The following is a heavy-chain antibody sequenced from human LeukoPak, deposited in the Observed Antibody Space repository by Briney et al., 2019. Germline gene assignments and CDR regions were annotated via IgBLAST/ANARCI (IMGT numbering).Heavy chain of an antibody. CDR2: IFYRGST. J-gene: IGHJ5*02. Sequence: SETLSLTCTVSGGSMYSANYYWGWIRQPPGKGLEWIGSIFYRGSTYYNPSHKSQVIVSLDTSKNQFSLTINSVTAADTAVYYCARDWGQPPQRTGGYNYFDPWGQGTLVTVSS. CDR3: ARDWGQPPQRTGGYNYFDP. D-gene: IGHD3-16*01. V-gene: IGHV4-39*07. CDR1: GGSMYSANYY.